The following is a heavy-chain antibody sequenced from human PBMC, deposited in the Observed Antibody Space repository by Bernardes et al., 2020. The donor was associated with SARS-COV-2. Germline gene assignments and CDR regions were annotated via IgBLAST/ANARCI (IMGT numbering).Heavy chain of an antibody. CDR3: ARIVATISPSLKKTSYGMDV. V-gene: IGHV2-26*01. CDR1: GFSLSNARMG. Sequence: SGPTLVKPTETLTLTCTVSGFSLSNARMGVSWIRQPPGKALEWLAHIFSNDEKSYSTSLKSRLTISKDTSKSQVVLTMTNMDPVDTATYYCARIVATISPSLKKTSYGMDVWGQGTTVTVSS. CDR2: IFSNDEK. J-gene: IGHJ6*02. D-gene: IGHD5-12*01.